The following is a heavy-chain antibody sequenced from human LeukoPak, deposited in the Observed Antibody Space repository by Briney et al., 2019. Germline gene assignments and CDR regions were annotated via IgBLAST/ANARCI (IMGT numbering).Heavy chain of an antibody. CDR2: ISYDGSNK. CDR3: ARDIGAVASGGWFDP. CDR1: GFTFSSYA. J-gene: IGHJ5*02. D-gene: IGHD6-19*01. V-gene: IGHV3-30-3*01. Sequence: SGRSPRLSCAASGFTFSSYAMHWVRQAPGKGLEWVAVISYDGSNKYYADSVKGRFTISRDNSKNTLYLQMNSLRAEDTAVYYCARDIGAVASGGWFDPWGQGTLVTVSS.